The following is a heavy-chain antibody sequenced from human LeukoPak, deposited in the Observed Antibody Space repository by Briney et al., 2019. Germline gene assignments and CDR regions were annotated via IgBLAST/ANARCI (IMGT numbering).Heavy chain of an antibody. D-gene: IGHD5-18*01. J-gene: IGHJ4*02. Sequence: SETLSPTCSVSGASISTYYWSWIRQPPGKGLEWIGYMYYSGSTNYNPSLKSRVTISVDTSKNQFSLKLSSVTAADTAVYYCARHGEEYSYGYYFDYWGQGTLVTVSS. CDR1: GASISTYY. V-gene: IGHV4-59*08. CDR3: ARHGEEYSYGYYFDY. CDR2: MYYSGST.